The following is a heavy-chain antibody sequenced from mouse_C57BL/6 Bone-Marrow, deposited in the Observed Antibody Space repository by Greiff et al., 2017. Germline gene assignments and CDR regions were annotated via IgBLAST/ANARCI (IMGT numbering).Heavy chain of an antibody. Sequence: QVQLQQPGAELVMPGASVKLSCKASGYTFTSYWMHWVKQRPGQGLEWIGEIDPSDSYTNYNQKFKGKSTLTVDKSSSTAYMQLSSLTSENSAVYYSAIEWSTRYDYDLDYGGQGTTLTVSA. CDR2: IDPSDSYT. CDR1: GYTFTSYW. D-gene: IGHD2-4*01. V-gene: IGHV1-69*01. J-gene: IGHJ2*01. CDR3: AIEWSTRYDYDLDY.